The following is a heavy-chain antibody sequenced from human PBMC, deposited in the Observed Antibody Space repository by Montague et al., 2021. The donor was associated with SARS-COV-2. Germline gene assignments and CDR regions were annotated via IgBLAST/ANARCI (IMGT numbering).Heavy chain of an antibody. V-gene: IGHV3-21*01. J-gene: IGHJ6*02. CDR3: ARDPLDYGLWSSGSYYNAYYYYGMDV. D-gene: IGHD3-10*01. Sequence: SLRLSCAASGFTFSSYSMNWVRQAPGKELEWVSSISSSSSYIYYADSVKGRFTISRDNAKNSLYLQMNSLRAEDTAVYYCARDPLDYGLWSSGSYYNAYYYYGMDVWGQGTTVTVSS. CDR2: ISSSSSYI. CDR1: GFTFSSYS.